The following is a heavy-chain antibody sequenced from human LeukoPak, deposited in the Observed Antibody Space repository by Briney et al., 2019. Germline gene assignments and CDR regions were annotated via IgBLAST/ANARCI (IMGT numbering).Heavy chain of an antibody. CDR3: ARVASYDLLTGYYLEY. CDR1: RYSFSDYG. D-gene: IGHD3-9*01. CDR2: ISGYNGNT. Sequence: AAVKVSCKDSRYSFSDYGFTWVRQAPGQGLEYMGWISGYNGNTNYAEKLQDRVTLTADASTTTVYMELRSLTSDDTDVYYCARVASYDLLTGYYLEYWGQGTLVTVSS. V-gene: IGHV1-18*01. J-gene: IGHJ4*02.